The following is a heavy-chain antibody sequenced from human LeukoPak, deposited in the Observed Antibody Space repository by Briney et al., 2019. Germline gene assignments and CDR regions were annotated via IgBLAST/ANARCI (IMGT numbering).Heavy chain of an antibody. CDR1: GYTFTSYD. V-gene: IGHV1-8*01. Sequence: GASVKVSCMASGYTFTSYDISWVRQATGQGLEWMGWMNPNSGNTGYGQRFQGRATMTRNTSISTAYMELSSLRSEDTAVYYCARGLVGSSTSYWGEGTLVTVSS. CDR3: ARGLVGSSTSY. CDR2: MNPNSGNT. D-gene: IGHD6-6*01. J-gene: IGHJ4*02.